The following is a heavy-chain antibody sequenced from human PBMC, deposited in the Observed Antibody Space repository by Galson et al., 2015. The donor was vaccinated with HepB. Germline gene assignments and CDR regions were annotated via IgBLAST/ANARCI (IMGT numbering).Heavy chain of an antibody. V-gene: IGHV1-69*13. CDR1: GGTFSSYA. J-gene: IGHJ4*02. CDR2: IIPIFGTA. Sequence: VKVSCKASGGTFSSYAISWVRQAPGQGLEWMGGIIPIFGTANYAQKFQGRVTITADESTSTAYMELSSLRSEDTAVYYCASQPVEGSYYLYYFDYWGQGTLVTVSS. D-gene: IGHD3-10*01. CDR3: ASQPVEGSYYLYYFDY.